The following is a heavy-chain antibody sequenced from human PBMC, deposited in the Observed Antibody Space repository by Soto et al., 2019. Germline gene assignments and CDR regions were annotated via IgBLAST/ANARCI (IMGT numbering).Heavy chain of an antibody. J-gene: IGHJ4*02. CDR1: GYTFSSYT. CDR3: ARGMDYYDSSGYEFDY. V-gene: IGHV1-3*01. CDR2: INAGNGDT. Sequence: ASVKVSCKASGYTFSSYTLHWVRQAPGQRLEWMGWINAGNGDTKYSQKFQGRVTITRDTSASTAYMELSSLRSEDTAVYYCARGMDYYDSSGYEFDYWGQGTLVTVSS. D-gene: IGHD3-22*01.